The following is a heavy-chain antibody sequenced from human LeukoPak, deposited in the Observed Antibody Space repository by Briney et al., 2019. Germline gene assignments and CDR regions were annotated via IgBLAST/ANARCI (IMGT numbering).Heavy chain of an antibody. D-gene: IGHD3-3*02. CDR1: GGSFSGYY. CDR2: INHRRST. Sequence: ETLSLTCAVYGGSFSGYYWSCIRQPPGKGLEWIGEINHRRSTNYNPSLKSRVTMSVDTSKNQFSLNLNSVTAADTAVYYCARGQFWSGYSIWGQGTPVTVSS. CDR3: ARGQFWSGYSI. V-gene: IGHV4-34*01. J-gene: IGHJ4*02.